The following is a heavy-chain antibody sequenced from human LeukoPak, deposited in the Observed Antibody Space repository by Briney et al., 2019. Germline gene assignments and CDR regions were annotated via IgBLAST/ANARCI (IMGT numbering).Heavy chain of an antibody. D-gene: IGHD6-13*01. CDR2: ISSSSSYI. V-gene: IGHV3-21*04. J-gene: IGHJ4*02. CDR1: GFTFSTYR. CDR3: ARVRKVGSWYFDY. Sequence: PGGSLRLSCAASGFTFSTYRMNWVRQAPGKGLEWVSSISSSSSYIYYADSVKGRFTISRDNAKNSLYLQMNSLRAEDTAVYYCARVRKVGSWYFDYWGQGTLVTVSS.